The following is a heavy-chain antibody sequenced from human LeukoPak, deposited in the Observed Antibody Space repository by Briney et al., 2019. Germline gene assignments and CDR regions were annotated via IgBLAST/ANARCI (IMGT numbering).Heavy chain of an antibody. CDR3: ARNPAAWFGELSSWFDP. CDR2: ISYDGSSK. Sequence: PGGSLRLSCAASGLTFTNAWMTWVRKAPGKGLEWVAVISYDGSSKNYADSVKGRFTISRDNSENTLYLQMSSLKTDDSAVYYCARNPAAWFGELSSWFDPWGQGTLVTVSS. V-gene: IGHV3-30-3*01. CDR1: GLTFTNAW. D-gene: IGHD3-10*01. J-gene: IGHJ5*02.